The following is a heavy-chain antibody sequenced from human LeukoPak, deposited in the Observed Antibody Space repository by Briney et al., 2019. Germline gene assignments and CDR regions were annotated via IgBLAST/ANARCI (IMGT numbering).Heavy chain of an antibody. J-gene: IGHJ4*02. CDR2: IDPSDSYT. V-gene: IGHV5-10-1*01. Sequence: GESLKISCKGSGYGFTSYWISWVRQMPGKGLEWMGRIDPSDSYTNYSPSFQGHVTISADKSISTAYLQWSSLKASDTAMYYCARLMITFGGVIVPYFDYWGQGTLVTVSS. CDR1: GYGFTSYW. D-gene: IGHD3-16*02. CDR3: ARLMITFGGVIVPYFDY.